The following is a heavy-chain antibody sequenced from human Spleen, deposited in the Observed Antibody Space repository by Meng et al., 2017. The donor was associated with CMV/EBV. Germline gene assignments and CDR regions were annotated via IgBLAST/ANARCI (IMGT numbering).Heavy chain of an antibody. CDR2: ISGSGGST. J-gene: IGHJ6*02. CDR3: AKADRLHSYYYGMDV. CDR1: GFTVSSNY. Sequence: GESLKISCAASGFTVSSNYMSWVRQAPGKGLEWVSAISGSGGSTYYADSVKGRFTISRDNSKNTLYLQMNSLRAEDTAVYYCAKADRLHSYYYGMDVWGQGTTVTVSS. D-gene: IGHD4-11*01. V-gene: IGHV3-23*01.